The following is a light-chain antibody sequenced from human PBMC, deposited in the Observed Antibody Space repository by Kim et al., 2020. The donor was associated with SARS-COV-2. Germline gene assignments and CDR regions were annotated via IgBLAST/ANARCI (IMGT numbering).Light chain of an antibody. V-gene: IGKV1-39*01. Sequence: DIQMTQSPSSLSASVGDRVTITCRASQSIGGYLNWYQQKPGKAPKLLIYAASSLQSGVPSRFSGSGSGTDFTLTISSLQPEDFATYFCQQSHMIRTFGQGTKVDIK. CDR2: AAS. CDR1: QSIGGY. CDR3: QQSHMIRT. J-gene: IGKJ1*01.